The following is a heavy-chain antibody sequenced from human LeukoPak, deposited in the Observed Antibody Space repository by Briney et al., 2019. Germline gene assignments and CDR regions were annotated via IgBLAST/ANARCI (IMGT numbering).Heavy chain of an antibody. V-gene: IGHV1-18*01. J-gene: IGHJ6*03. CDR3: ARGHRMDILTGYYHSHYYYYMDV. Sequence: ASVKVSCKASGYTFTSYGISWVRQAPGQGLGWMGWISAYNGNTNYAQKLQGRVTMTTDTSTSTAYMELRSLRSDDTAVYYCARGHRMDILTGYYHSHYYYYMDVWGKGTTVTISS. CDR2: ISAYNGNT. D-gene: IGHD3-9*01. CDR1: GYTFTSYG.